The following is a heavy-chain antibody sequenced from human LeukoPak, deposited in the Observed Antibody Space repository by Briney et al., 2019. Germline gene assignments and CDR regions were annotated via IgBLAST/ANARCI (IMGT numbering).Heavy chain of an antibody. CDR2: IYYSGST. Sequence: SETLSLTCTVSGGSVSSGSYYWSWIRQPPGKGLEWIGYIYYSGSTNYNPSLKSRVTISVDTSKNQFSLKLSSVTAADTAVYYCARGSDDYFDYWGQGTLVTVSS. CDR1: GGSVSSGSYY. CDR3: ARGSDDYFDY. J-gene: IGHJ4*02. V-gene: IGHV4-61*01.